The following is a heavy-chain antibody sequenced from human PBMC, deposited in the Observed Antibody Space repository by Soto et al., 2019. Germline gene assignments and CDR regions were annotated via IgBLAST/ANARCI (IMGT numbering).Heavy chain of an antibody. CDR1: GGTFSSYT. Sequence: ASVKVSCKASGGTFSSYTISWVRQAPGQGLEWMGRIIPILGIANYAQKFQGRVTITADKSTSTAYMELSSLRSEDTAVYYCARGRSIAAYYMDVWGKGTTVTVSS. V-gene: IGHV1-69*02. D-gene: IGHD6-6*01. J-gene: IGHJ6*03. CDR3: ARGRSIAAYYMDV. CDR2: IIPILGIA.